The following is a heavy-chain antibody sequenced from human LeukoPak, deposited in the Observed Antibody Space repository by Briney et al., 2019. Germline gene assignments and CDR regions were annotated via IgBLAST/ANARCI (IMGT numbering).Heavy chain of an antibody. J-gene: IGHJ4*02. CDR3: AIMSQQQRGLGVY. V-gene: IGHV1-2*06. CDR1: GYTFTGYY. D-gene: IGHD6-13*01. Sequence: ASVKVSCKAPGYTFTGYYMHWVRQAPGQGLEWMGRINPNSGGTNYAQKFQGRVTMTRDTSISTAYMELSRLRSDDTAVYYCAIMSQQQRGLGVYWGQGTLVTVSS. CDR2: INPNSGGT.